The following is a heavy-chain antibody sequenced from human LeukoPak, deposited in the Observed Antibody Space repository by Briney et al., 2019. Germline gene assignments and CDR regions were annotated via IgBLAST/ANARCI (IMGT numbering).Heavy chain of an antibody. J-gene: IGHJ4*02. CDR2: ISGSGVST. CDR3: AKDCSSTSCPTSDY. D-gene: IGHD2-2*01. V-gene: IGHV3-23*01. Sequence: GGSLRLSCAASGFTFSRYAMSWVRQAPGKGLEGVSAISGSGVSTYYADSVKGRFTISRDNSKNTLYLQMNSLRAEDTAVYYCAKDCSSTSCPTSDYWGQGTLVTVSS. CDR1: GFTFSRYA.